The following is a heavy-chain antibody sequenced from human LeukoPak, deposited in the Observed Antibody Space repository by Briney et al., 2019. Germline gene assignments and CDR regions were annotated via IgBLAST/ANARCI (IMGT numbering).Heavy chain of an antibody. J-gene: IGHJ4*02. CDR3: ARDRGWIQLWFSPDY. Sequence: ASVKVSCKASGYTFTGYYMHWVRQAPGQGLEWMGWINPNSGGTNYAQKFQGRVTMTRDTSISTAYMEVSRLRSDDTAVYYCARDRGWIQLWFSPDYWGQGTLVTVSS. CDR2: INPNSGGT. D-gene: IGHD5-18*01. V-gene: IGHV1-2*02. CDR1: GYTFTGYY.